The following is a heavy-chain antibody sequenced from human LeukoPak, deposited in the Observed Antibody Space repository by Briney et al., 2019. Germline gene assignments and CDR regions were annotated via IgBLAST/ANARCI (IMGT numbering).Heavy chain of an antibody. Sequence: SETQSLTCTVSGGSIRTYYWTWIRQPPGKGLEWIGYIYYSGITNYNPSLKSRVTISVDTSKNQFSLKLSSVTAADTAVYYCARRTDSPNYFDYWDQGTLVTVSS. V-gene: IGHV4-59*08. D-gene: IGHD1-1*01. CDR1: GGSIRTYY. CDR2: IYYSGIT. CDR3: ARRTDSPNYFDY. J-gene: IGHJ4*02.